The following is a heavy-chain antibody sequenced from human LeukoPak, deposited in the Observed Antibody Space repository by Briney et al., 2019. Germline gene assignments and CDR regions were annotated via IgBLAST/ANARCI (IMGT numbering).Heavy chain of an antibody. CDR3: ARSYGYRTSSDY. D-gene: IGHD6-6*01. J-gene: IGHJ4*02. V-gene: IGHV1-46*01. CDR2: IDPSGGTT. CDR1: GYTFTSYY. Sequence: ASVKVSCTASGYTFTSYYMHWVRQAPGQGLEWMGIIDPSGGTTSYAQKFQGRVTMTRDTSTSTVYMELSSLRSEDTAVYHCARSYGYRTSSDYWGQGTLVTVPS.